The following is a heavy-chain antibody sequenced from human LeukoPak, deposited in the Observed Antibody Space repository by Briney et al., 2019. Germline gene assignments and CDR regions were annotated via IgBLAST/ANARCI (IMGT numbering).Heavy chain of an antibody. J-gene: IGHJ4*02. D-gene: IGHD3-22*01. V-gene: IGHV7-4-1*02. Sequence: ASVKVSCKGSGYTFTSYAMNWVRQAPGQGLEWMGWINTNTGNPTYAQGFTGRFVFSLDTSVSTAYLQISSLKAEDTAVYYCATPHSSGYLTPCYWGQGTLVTVSS. CDR1: GYTFTSYA. CDR2: INTNTGNP. CDR3: ATPHSSGYLTPCY.